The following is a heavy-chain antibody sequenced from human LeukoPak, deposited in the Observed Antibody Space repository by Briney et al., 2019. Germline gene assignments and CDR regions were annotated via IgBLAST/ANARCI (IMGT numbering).Heavy chain of an antibody. CDR2: ISSSSSTI. D-gene: IGHD3-10*01. CDR3: ARLSRGYGSGSYYKRHAFDI. CDR1: GFTFSSYS. Sequence: GGSLRLSCAASGFTFSSYSMNWVRQAPGKGLEWVSYISSSSSTIYYADSVKGRFTISRDNAKNSLYLQMNSLRAEDTAVYYCARLSRGYGSGSYYKRHAFDIWGQGTMVTVSS. V-gene: IGHV3-48*04. J-gene: IGHJ3*02.